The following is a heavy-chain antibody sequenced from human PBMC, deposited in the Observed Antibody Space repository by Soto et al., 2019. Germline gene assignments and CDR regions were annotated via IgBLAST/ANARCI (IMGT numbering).Heavy chain of an antibody. CDR1: GFTFSDAW. J-gene: IGHJ6*02. CDR2: IKCKTDDGTT. D-gene: IGHD4-17*01. CDR3: TTPLTTVNYYYYGMDV. V-gene: IGHV3-15*01. Sequence: PGGSLRLSCAASGFTFSDAWMSWVRQAPGKGLEWVGRIKCKTDDGTTDYAAPVKCRFTISRDDSKNTLYLQMNSLKTEDTAVYYCTTPLTTVNYYYYGMDVWGQGTTVTVSS.